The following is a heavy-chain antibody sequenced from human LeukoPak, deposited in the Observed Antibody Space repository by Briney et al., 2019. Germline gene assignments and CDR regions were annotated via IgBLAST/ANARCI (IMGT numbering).Heavy chain of an antibody. D-gene: IGHD3-22*01. V-gene: IGHV1-46*01. CDR3: ARCAYYYDSSGYCPFDP. J-gene: IGHJ5*02. Sequence: ASVKVSCKASGYTFTSYYMHWVRQAPGQGLEWMGIINPSGGSTSYAQKFQGRVTMTRDTSTSTAYMELRSLRSDDTAVYYCARCAYYYDSSGYCPFDPWGQGTLVTVSS. CDR1: GYTFTSYY. CDR2: INPSGGST.